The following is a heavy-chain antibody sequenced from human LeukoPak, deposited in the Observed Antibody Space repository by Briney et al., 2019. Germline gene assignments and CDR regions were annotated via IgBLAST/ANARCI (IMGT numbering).Heavy chain of an antibody. D-gene: IGHD1-1*01. J-gene: IGHJ6*03. CDR1: GGTFSSYA. CDR2: IIPIFGTA. CDR3: ARGGVQLERRRPTYYYYMDV. V-gene: IGHV1-69*13. Sequence: SVKVSCKASGGTFSSYAISWVRQAPGQGLEWMGGIIPIFGTANYAQKFQGRVTITADESTSTAYMELSSLRSEDTAVYYCARGGVQLERRRPTYYYYMDVWGKGTTVTVSS.